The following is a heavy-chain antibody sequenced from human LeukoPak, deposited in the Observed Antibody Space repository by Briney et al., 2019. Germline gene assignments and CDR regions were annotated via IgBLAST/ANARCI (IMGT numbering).Heavy chain of an antibody. CDR3: ARVRRRYFDWLLSETLYYFDY. V-gene: IGHV4-34*01. Sequence: SETLPLTCAVYGGSFSGYYWSWIRQPPGKGLEWIGEINHSGSTNYNPSLKSRVTISVDTSKNQFSLKLSSVTAADTAVYYCARVRRRYFDWLLSETLYYFDYWGQGTLVTVSS. D-gene: IGHD3-9*01. CDR2: INHSGST. J-gene: IGHJ4*02. CDR1: GGSFSGYY.